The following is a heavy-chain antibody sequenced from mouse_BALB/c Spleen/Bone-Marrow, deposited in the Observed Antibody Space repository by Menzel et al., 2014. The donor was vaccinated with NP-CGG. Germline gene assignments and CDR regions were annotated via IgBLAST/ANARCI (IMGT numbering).Heavy chain of an antibody. Sequence: VQLQQSGAELVKPGASVKLSCTASGFNIKDTYMHWVKQRPEQGLERIGRIYPANGDTKYDPKFQGKATITADTSSNTAYLQLSRLTSEDTAVYYCARYGNGLMDYWGQGTSVTVSS. CDR3: ARYGNGLMDY. J-gene: IGHJ4*01. CDR2: IYPANGDT. V-gene: IGHV14-3*02. D-gene: IGHD2-1*01. CDR1: GFNIKDTY.